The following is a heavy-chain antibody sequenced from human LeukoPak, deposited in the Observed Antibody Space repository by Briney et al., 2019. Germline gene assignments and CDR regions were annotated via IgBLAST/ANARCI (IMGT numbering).Heavy chain of an antibody. V-gene: IGHV1-69*05. CDR3: ARVTPYYDFWSGYYFGGPYYYYMDV. J-gene: IGHJ6*03. Sequence: SVKVSCKASGGTFSSYAISWVRQAPGQGLEWMGGIIPIFGTANYAQKFQGRVTITTDESTSTAYMEPSSLRSEDTAVYYCARVTPYYDFWSGYYFGGPYYYYMDVWGKGTTVTVSS. CDR2: IIPIFGTA. CDR1: GGTFSSYA. D-gene: IGHD3-3*01.